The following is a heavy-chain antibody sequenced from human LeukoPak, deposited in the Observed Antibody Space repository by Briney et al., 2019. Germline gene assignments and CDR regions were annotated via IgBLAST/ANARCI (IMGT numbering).Heavy chain of an antibody. CDR1: GFTFSNAW. CDR3: ARAPYSGSYSDY. Sequence: GGSLRLSCAASGFTFSNAWMNWVREAPGKGLEYVSAISSNGGSTFYANSVKGRFTVSRDNSKNTLYLQMGSLRAEDTAVYYCARAPYSGSYSDYWGQGSLVTVSS. J-gene: IGHJ4*02. D-gene: IGHD1-26*01. CDR2: ISSNGGST. V-gene: IGHV3-64*01.